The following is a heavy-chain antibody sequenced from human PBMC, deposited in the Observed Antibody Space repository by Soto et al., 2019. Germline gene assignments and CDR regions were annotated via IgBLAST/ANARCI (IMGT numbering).Heavy chain of an antibody. CDR2: ISGSGGSP. CDR1: GFSFSTYT. CDR3: AKARCTTSNCYVPDY. J-gene: IGHJ4*02. Sequence: GGSLRLSCAASGFSFSTYTMSWVRRAPGKGPEWVSAISGSGGSPSYADSVQGRFTISRDNPKKTLYLQMNSLRAEDTAVYYCAKARCTTSNCYVPDYWGQGTLVTVSS. V-gene: IGHV3-23*01. D-gene: IGHD2-8*01.